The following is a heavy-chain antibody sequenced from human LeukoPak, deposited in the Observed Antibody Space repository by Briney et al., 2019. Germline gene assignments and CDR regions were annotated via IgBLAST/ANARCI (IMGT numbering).Heavy chain of an antibody. V-gene: IGHV1-8*01. CDR2: MNPNSGNT. CDR3: ARSITIFGVVIRYYYYGMDV. Sequence: ASVKVSCKASGYTFTSYDINWVRQATGQGLERMGWMNPNSGNTGYAQKFQGRVTMTRNTSISTAYMELSSLRSEDTAVYYCARSITIFGVVIRYYYYGMDVWGQGTTVTVSS. J-gene: IGHJ6*02. CDR1: GYTFTSYD. D-gene: IGHD3-3*01.